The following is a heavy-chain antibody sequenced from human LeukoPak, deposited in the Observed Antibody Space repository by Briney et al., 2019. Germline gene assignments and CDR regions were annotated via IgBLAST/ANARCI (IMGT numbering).Heavy chain of an antibody. D-gene: IGHD5-18*01. CDR3: ARVKGIYSLWDDAFDI. V-gene: IGHV4-59*02. J-gene: IGHJ3*02. Sequence: SETLSLTCTVSGGSVSNKYWSWIRQPPGKGLEWIGYIYYSGSTTYNPSLKSRVTILVDTYKNQFSLKLSSVSAADTVVYFCARVKGIYSLWDDAFDIWGHGTMVTVSS. CDR1: GGSVSNKY. CDR2: IYYSGST.